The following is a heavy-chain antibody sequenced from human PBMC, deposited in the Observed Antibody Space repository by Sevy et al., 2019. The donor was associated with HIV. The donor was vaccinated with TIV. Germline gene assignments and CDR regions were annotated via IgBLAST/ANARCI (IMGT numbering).Heavy chain of an antibody. CDR3: AKDRFDGSGYYSEGAFDI. Sequence: GGSLRLSCAASGFTFNNYAMNWVRQAPGKGLEWVSAISGSGFSTYYADSVKGRFTFSRDSSKNTLYLRMNSLRAEDTAVYYCAKDRFDGSGYYSEGAFDIWGQGTMVTVSS. CDR1: GFTFNNYA. V-gene: IGHV3-23*01. D-gene: IGHD3-22*01. J-gene: IGHJ3*02. CDR2: ISGSGFST.